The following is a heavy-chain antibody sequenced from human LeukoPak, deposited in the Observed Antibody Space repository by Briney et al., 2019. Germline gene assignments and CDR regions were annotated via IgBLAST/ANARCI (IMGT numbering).Heavy chain of an antibody. D-gene: IGHD3-10*01. CDR1: GGSFSGYY. CDR2: INHSGST. CDR3: ARDYYGSAPDY. Sequence: SETLSLTCAVYGGSFSGYYWSWIRQPPGKGLEWIGEINHSGSTNYNPSLKSRVTISVDTSKNQFSLKLSSVTAADTAAYYCARDYYGSAPDYWGQGTLVTVSS. V-gene: IGHV4-34*01. J-gene: IGHJ4*02.